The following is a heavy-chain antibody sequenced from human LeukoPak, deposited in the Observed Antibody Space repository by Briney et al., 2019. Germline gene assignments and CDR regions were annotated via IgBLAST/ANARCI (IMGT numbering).Heavy chain of an antibody. Sequence: GGSLRLSCAASGFTFSSYGMHWVRQAPGKGLEWVAFIRYDGSNKYYADSVKGRFTISRDNAKNSLYLQMNSLRAEDTAVYYCARDLLTTVSIPNEIYYYYYMDVWGKGTTVTISS. CDR1: GFTFSSYG. J-gene: IGHJ6*03. CDR3: ARDLLTTVSIPNEIYYYYYMDV. CDR2: IRYDGSNK. V-gene: IGHV3-30*02. D-gene: IGHD4-17*01.